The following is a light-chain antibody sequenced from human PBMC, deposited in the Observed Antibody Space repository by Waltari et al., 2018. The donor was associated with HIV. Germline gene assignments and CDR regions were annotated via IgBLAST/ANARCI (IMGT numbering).Light chain of an antibody. Sequence: QSALTQPASVSGSPGQSIPISCTGTSSDVGGYNLFSCYQQHPGKAPKLMIYEVSKRPSGVSNRFSGSKSGNTASLTISGLQAEDEADYYCCAYAGSTTYVIFGGGTKLTVL. CDR3: CAYAGSTTYVI. CDR2: EVS. CDR1: SSDVGGYNL. V-gene: IGLV2-23*02. J-gene: IGLJ2*01.